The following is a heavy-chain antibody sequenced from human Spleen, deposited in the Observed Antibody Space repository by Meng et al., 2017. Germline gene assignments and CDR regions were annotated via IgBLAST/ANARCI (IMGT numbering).Heavy chain of an antibody. CDR3: AKQGPGYSSSSGFDY. V-gene: IGHV3-30*18. CDR2: ISYDGSNK. Sequence: MHWVRQAPGKGLEWVAVISYDGSNKYYAESVKGRFTISRDNSKNTLYLQMNSLRAEDTAVYYCAKQGPGYSSSSGFDYWGQGTLVTVSS. J-gene: IGHJ4*02. D-gene: IGHD6-13*01.